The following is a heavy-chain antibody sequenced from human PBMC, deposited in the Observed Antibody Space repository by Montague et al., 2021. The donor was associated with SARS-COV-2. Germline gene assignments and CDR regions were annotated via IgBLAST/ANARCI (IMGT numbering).Heavy chain of an antibody. CDR1: GFTFSSYA. J-gene: IGHJ6*02. CDR2: ISYDGSNK. CDR3: ARDTAYYDILTGYFPRDPYYYYYYGMDV. Sequence: SRSLSCDASGFTFSSYAMHWVRQAPGKGLEWVAVISYDGSNKYYADSVKGRFTISRDNSKNTLYLQMNSLRAEDTAVYYCARDTAYYDILTGYFPRDPYYYYYYGMDVWGQGTTVTVSS. D-gene: IGHD3-9*01. V-gene: IGHV3-30-3*01.